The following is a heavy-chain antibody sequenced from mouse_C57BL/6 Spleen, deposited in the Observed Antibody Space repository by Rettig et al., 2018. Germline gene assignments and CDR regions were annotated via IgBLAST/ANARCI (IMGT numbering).Heavy chain of an antibody. CDR2: IDPETGGT. CDR3: TRSGLLAY. J-gene: IGHJ3*01. Sequence: SVTLSCKASGYTFTDYEMHWVKQTPVHGLEWIGAIDPETGGTAYNQKFKGKAILTADKSSSTAYMELRSLTSEDSAVYYCTRSGLLAYWGHGTLVTVSA. V-gene: IGHV1-15*01. CDR1: GYTFTDYE. D-gene: IGHD3-2*02.